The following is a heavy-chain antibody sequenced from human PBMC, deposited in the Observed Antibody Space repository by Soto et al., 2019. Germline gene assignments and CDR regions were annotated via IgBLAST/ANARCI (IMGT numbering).Heavy chain of an antibody. CDR1: GFTFSSYS. D-gene: IGHD5-18*01. CDR3: ARDQPVYSYGYGLGY. V-gene: IGHV3-21*01. Sequence: EVQLVESGGGLVKPGGSLRLSCAASGFTFSSYSMNWVRQAPGKGLEWVSTIISSSSYIYYADSVKGRFTISRDNAKNSLYLQMNSLRAEDTAVYYCARDQPVYSYGYGLGYWGQVTLVTVSS. J-gene: IGHJ4*02. CDR2: IISSSSYI.